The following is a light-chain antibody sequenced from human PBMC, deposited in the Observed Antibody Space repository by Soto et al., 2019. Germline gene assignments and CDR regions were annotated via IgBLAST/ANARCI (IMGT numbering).Light chain of an antibody. CDR2: DAS. CDR3: QHIDNLLFT. Sequence: DIQMTQSPSSLSASVGDRVTISCQASQDISNRLNWYQQKPGTAPKLLIYDASLLETGVPSRFSGGGSETDFTFTISSLQPEDFATYYCQHIDNLLFTFGQGTKLEI. J-gene: IGKJ2*01. CDR1: QDISNR. V-gene: IGKV1-33*01.